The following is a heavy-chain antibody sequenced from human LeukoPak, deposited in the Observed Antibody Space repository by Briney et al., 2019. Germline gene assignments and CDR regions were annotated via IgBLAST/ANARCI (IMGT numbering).Heavy chain of an antibody. CDR2: INPSGGST. Sequence: ASVKVSCKASGYTFTSYYMHWVRQAPGQGLEWMGIINPSGGSTSYAQKFQGRVTMTRDTSTSTVYMELSSLRSEDAAVYYCARVSTVTTFDYWGQGTLVTVSS. CDR1: GYTFTSYY. J-gene: IGHJ4*02. V-gene: IGHV1-46*01. D-gene: IGHD4-17*01. CDR3: ARVSTVTTFDY.